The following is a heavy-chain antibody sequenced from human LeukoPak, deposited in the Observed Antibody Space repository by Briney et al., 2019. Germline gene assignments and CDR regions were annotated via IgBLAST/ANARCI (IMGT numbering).Heavy chain of an antibody. CDR2: ISGSGGST. CDR3: AKDREGYDYFRGSFRLHFDY. V-gene: IGHV3-23*01. J-gene: IGHJ4*02. D-gene: IGHD3-16*02. Sequence: PGGSLRLSCAASGFTFSSYSMNWVRQAPGKGLEWVSSISGSGGSTHYADSVKGRFAISRDNSKNTLYLQMNSLRAEDTAVYYCAKDREGYDYFRGSFRLHFDYWGQGTLVTVSS. CDR1: GFTFSSYS.